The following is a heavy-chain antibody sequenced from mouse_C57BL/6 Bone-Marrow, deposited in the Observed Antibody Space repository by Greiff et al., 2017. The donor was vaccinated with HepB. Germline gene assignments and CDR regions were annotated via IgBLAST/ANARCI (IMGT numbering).Heavy chain of an antibody. V-gene: IGHV1-9*01. J-gene: IGHJ4*01. Sequence: QVQLQQSGAELMKPGASVKLSCKATGYTFTGYWIEWVKQRPGHGLEWIGEILPGSGSTNYNEKFKGKATFTADTSSNTAYMQLSSLTTEDSAIYYCATVYYYGSSPYYAMDYWGQGTSVTVSS. CDR2: ILPGSGST. CDR1: GYTFTGYW. CDR3: ATVYYYGSSPYYAMDY. D-gene: IGHD1-1*01.